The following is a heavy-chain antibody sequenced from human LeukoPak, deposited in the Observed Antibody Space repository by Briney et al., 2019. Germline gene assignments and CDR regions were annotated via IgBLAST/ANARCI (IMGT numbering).Heavy chain of an antibody. CDR2: ISSSSSYI. V-gene: IGHV3-21*01. CDR3: ARDYGSGSYYFGY. D-gene: IGHD3-10*01. Sequence: PGGSLRLSCAASGFTFSSYIMNWVRQAPGKGLEWVSSISSSSSYIYYADSVKGRFTISRDNAKNSLYLQMNSLRAEDTAVYYCARDYGSGSYYFGYWGQGTLVTVSS. J-gene: IGHJ4*02. CDR1: GFTFSSYI.